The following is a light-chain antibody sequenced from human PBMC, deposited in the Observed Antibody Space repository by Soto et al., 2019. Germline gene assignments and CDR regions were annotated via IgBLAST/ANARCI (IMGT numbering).Light chain of an antibody. CDR2: DVS. Sequence: VLTQPASVSGSPGQSITISCTGTSSDVGGFIFVSWYQQHPGRAPKLMIYDVSNRPSGVSNRFSGSKSGNTASLTISGLQADDDADYYCVSHTTSASYVFGTGTKVTVL. CDR3: VSHTTSASYV. CDR1: SSDVGGFIF. J-gene: IGLJ1*01. V-gene: IGLV2-14*01.